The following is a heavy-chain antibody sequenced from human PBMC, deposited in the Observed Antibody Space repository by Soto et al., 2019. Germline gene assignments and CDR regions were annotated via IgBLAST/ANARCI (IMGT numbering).Heavy chain of an antibody. V-gene: IGHV3-11*01. D-gene: IGHD4-17*01. CDR2: ISGNGEII. CDR3: ARDVDADFRTDFDY. CDR1: GFTFIDYY. Sequence: GGSLRLSCASSGFTFIDYYIHWIRRAPGKGLEWISYISGNGEIIQYAASARGRFTISRDNAENSVYLEMDSLRAEDTALYYCARDVDADFRTDFDYWGRGTLVTVSS. J-gene: IGHJ4*02.